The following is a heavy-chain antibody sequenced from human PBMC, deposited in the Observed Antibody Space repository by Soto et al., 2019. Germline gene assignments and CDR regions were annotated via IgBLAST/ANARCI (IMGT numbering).Heavy chain of an antibody. Sequence: QVQLQESGPRLVKPSETLSLTCTVSGGSISPNGYYWGWIRQPPGKGLEWIGSIYSTGSAYSNPSLRSRVTISVDTSKNHFSLQLSSVTAADTAMYYCATQRGYNYGHAEYWGQGILVTVSS. CDR1: GGSISPNGYY. J-gene: IGHJ4*02. V-gene: IGHV4-39*01. CDR2: IYSTGSA. CDR3: ATQRGYNYGHAEY. D-gene: IGHD5-18*01.